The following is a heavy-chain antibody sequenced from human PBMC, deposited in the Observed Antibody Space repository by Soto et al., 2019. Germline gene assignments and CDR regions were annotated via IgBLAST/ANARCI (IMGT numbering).Heavy chain of an antibody. V-gene: IGHV3-53*01. Sequence: GGSLRLSCAASGFTVSSNYMSWVRQAPGKGLEWVSVIYSGGSTYYADSVKGRFTISRDNSKNTLYLQMNSLRAEDTAVYYCAGDRGFEWISDYYGMDVWGQGTTVTVSS. CDR1: GFTVSSNY. CDR2: IYSGGST. D-gene: IGHD5-12*01. CDR3: AGDRGFEWISDYYGMDV. J-gene: IGHJ6*02.